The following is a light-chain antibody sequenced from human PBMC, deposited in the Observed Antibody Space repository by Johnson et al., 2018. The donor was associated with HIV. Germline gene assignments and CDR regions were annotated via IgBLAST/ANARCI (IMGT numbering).Light chain of an antibody. CDR3: GTWDNSLSIGYV. CDR2: ENN. V-gene: IGLV1-51*02. CDR1: SSNIGNNY. Sequence: QPVLTQPPSVSAAPGQKVTISCSGSSSNIGNNYVSWYQHLPGTAPKLLIYENNKRPSGIPDRFSGSKSGTSATLGITGLQAGDEADYYCGTWDNSLSIGYVFGTGTKVTVL. J-gene: IGLJ1*01.